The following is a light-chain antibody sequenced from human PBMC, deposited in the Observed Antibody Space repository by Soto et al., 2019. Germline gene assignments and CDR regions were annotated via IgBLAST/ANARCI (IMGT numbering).Light chain of an antibody. Sequence: EIVMTQSPATLSVSPGERATLSCRASQSVSSKLAWYQQKPGQAPRLLIYGASTRATGIPARFSGSGSGTEFTPTISSLQSEDFAIYFCQQYNNWPPDRTFGQGTKVEIK. CDR1: QSVSSK. J-gene: IGKJ1*01. V-gene: IGKV3-15*01. CDR3: QQYNNWPPDRT. CDR2: GAS.